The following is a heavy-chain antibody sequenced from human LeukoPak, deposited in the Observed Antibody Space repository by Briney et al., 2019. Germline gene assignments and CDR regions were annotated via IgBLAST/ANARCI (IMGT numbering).Heavy chain of an antibody. D-gene: IGHD2/OR15-2a*01. CDR2: INSDGSWT. CDR3: VSFYETY. J-gene: IGHJ4*02. Sequence: GGSLRLSCAASGNYWMHWVRQAPGKGLVWVSHINSDGSWTSYADSVKGRFTISKDNAKNTVYLQMNSLRAENTAVYYCVSFYETYWGRGTLVTVSS. CDR1: GNYW. V-gene: IGHV3-74*01.